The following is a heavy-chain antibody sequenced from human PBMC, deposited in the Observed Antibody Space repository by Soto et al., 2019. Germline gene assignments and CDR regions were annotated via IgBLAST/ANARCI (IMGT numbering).Heavy chain of an antibody. V-gene: IGHV4-30-2*01. CDR3: VRVPGP. CDR1: GGSISSGGYS. CDR2: IYHSGST. J-gene: IGHJ5*02. Sequence: QLQLQESGSGLVKPSQTLSLTCVVSGGSISSGGYSWSWIRQPPGKGLEWIGYIYHSGSTYYNPSLKTRVTISVDRPKNPFSLKLSPVTAADTAVYYCVRVPGPWGQGTLVTVSS.